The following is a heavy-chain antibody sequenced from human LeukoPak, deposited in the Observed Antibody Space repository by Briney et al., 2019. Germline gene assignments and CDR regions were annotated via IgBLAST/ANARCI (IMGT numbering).Heavy chain of an antibody. J-gene: IGHJ4*02. Sequence: GGSLRLSCAASGFTFSSYGMHWVRQAPGKGLEWVAVIRYDGSNKYYADSVKGRFTISRDNSKDTLYLQMNSLRAEDTAVYYCATIAVAGTGYWGQGTLVTVSS. CDR1: GFTFSSYG. CDR3: ATIAVAGTGY. CDR2: IRYDGSNK. D-gene: IGHD6-19*01. V-gene: IGHV3-33*01.